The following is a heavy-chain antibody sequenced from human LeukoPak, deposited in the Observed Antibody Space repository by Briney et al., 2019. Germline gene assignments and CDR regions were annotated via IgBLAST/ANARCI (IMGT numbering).Heavy chain of an antibody. Sequence: GESLKISCKGSGYSFTSYWIGWVRQMPGKGLEWMGIIYPGDSDTRYSPSFQGQVTSSADKAISTAYLQWSSLKASDTAMYYCARKPLGYCSGGSCSYFDYWGQGTLVTVSS. CDR3: ARKPLGYCSGGSCSYFDY. CDR2: IYPGDSDT. D-gene: IGHD2-15*01. V-gene: IGHV5-51*01. CDR1: GYSFTSYW. J-gene: IGHJ4*02.